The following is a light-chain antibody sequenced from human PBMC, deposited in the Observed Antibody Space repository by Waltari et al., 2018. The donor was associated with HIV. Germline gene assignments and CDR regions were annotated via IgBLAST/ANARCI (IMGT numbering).Light chain of an antibody. J-gene: IGLJ2*01. CDR1: HIGSKS. V-gene: IGLV3-9*01. CDR2: RDS. Sequence: SYELTQPLSVSVALGQTARVICGGNHIGSKSVHGYQQKPGQAPVVVIYRDSNRPSGIPERFSGSNSGNTATLTISRAQAGDEADYYCQVWDSNTVIFGGGTRLTVL. CDR3: QVWDSNTVI.